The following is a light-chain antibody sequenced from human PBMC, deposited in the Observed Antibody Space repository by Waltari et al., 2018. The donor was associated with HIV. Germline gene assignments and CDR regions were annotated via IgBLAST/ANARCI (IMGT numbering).Light chain of an antibody. V-gene: IGLV2-14*01. Sequence: QSALTQPASVSGSPGQSITISCTGTTSDVGGYKYVSWYQQHPDKAPKPVVYEVSNRPSGISIRFSGSKSGNTASLTISGLQAEDEADYYCSSYTSRNTRVFGTGTKVTVL. CDR1: TSDVGGYKY. J-gene: IGLJ1*01. CDR2: EVS. CDR3: SSYTSRNTRV.